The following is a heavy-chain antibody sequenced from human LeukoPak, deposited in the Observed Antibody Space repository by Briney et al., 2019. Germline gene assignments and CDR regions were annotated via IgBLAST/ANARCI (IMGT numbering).Heavy chain of an antibody. CDR3: AKAADYVWGSYLGFLDY. CDR1: GFTFSSYA. Sequence: GGSLRLSCAASGFTFSSYAMSWVRQAPGKGLEWVSAISGSGGSTYYADSVKGRFTISRDNSKNTLYLQMNSLRAEDTAVYYCAKAADYVWGSYLGFLDYWGQGTLVTVSS. J-gene: IGHJ4*02. D-gene: IGHD3-16*01. CDR2: ISGSGGST. V-gene: IGHV3-23*01.